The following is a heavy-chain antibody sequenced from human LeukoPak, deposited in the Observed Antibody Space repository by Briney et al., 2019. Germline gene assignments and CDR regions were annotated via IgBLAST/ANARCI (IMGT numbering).Heavy chain of an antibody. CDR2: IKQDGSEK. Sequence: PGGSLRLSCAASGFTFSSYWMSWVRQAPGKGLEWVANIKQDGSEKYYVDSVKGRFTISRDNAKNSLYLQMNSLRAEDTAVYYCARVGGGSWGYYFDYWGQGTLVTVSS. J-gene: IGHJ4*02. CDR1: GFTFSSYW. D-gene: IGHD2-15*01. CDR3: ARVGGGSWGYYFDY. V-gene: IGHV3-7*01.